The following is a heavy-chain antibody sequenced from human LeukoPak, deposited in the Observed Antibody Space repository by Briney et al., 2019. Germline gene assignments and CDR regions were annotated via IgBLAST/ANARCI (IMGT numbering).Heavy chain of an antibody. J-gene: IGHJ6*03. CDR1: GGSISSYY. Sequence: PSETLSLTCTVSGGSISSYYWSWIRQPAGKGLEWIGRIYTSGSTNYNPSLKSRVTMSVDTSKNQFSLKLSSVTAADTAVYYCARLTPDIVVVPASYYYMDVWGKGTTVTVSS. CDR2: IYTSGST. V-gene: IGHV4-4*07. D-gene: IGHD2-2*01. CDR3: ARLTPDIVVVPASYYYMDV.